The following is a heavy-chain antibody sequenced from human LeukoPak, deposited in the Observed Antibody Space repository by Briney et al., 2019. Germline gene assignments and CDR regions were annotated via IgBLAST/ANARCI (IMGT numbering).Heavy chain of an antibody. J-gene: IGHJ4*02. D-gene: IGHD5-18*01. V-gene: IGHV1-2*02. CDR1: GYTFTGYY. CDR3: ARANPSYGQHY. Sequence: ASVKVSCKASGYTFTGYYMHWVRQAPGQGLEYMGWINPNSGGTNYAQKFQGRVTMTRDTSISTAYMELGSLRSDDTAVYYCARANPSYGQHYWGQGTLVTVSS. CDR2: INPNSGGT.